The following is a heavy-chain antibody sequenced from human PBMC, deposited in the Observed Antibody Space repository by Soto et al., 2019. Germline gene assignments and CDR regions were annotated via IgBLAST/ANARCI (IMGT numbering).Heavy chain of an antibody. Sequence: ASVQVSCKASGYTFPSYDINWVRQATGQGLAWMGWMNPNSGNTGYAQKFQGIVTMTRNTSISSAYMELSSRRSEDTVEYCGARKAHYDMLTGYYMSQLDYWGKGTLVTVSS. CDR1: GYTFPSYD. D-gene: IGHD3-9*01. CDR3: ARKAHYDMLTGYYMSQLDY. CDR2: MNPNSGNT. J-gene: IGHJ4*02. V-gene: IGHV1-8*01.